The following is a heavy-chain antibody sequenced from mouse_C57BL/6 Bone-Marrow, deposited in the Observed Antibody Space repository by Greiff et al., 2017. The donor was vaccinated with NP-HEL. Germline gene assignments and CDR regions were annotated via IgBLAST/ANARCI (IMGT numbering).Heavy chain of an antibody. J-gene: IGHJ3*01. V-gene: IGHV5-17*01. CDR2: ISSGSSTI. Sequence: EVQLQESGGGLVKPGGSLKLSCAASGFTFSDYGMHWVRQAPEKGLEWVAYISSGSSTIYYADTVKGRFTISRDNAKNTLFLQMTRLRSEDTAMYYCARPRTGSFAYWGQGTLVTVSA. CDR3: ARPRTGSFAY. D-gene: IGHD4-1*01. CDR1: GFTFSDYG.